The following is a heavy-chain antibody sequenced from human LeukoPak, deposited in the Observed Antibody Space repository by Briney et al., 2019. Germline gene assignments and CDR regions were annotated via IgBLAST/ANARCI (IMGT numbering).Heavy chain of an antibody. D-gene: IGHD3-10*01. CDR2: ISGSGSST. CDR3: AKGQAGYFGSGSYASFDY. V-gene: IGHV3-23*01. Sequence: GGSLRLSCAASGFTFRVYAMTWVRQAPGKGLEWVSGISGSGSSTYYADSVKGRFTISRDNSKNTLYLQMNSLRAEDTAVYYCAKGQAGYFGSGSYASFDYWGQGTLVTVSS. J-gene: IGHJ4*02. CDR1: GFTFRVYA.